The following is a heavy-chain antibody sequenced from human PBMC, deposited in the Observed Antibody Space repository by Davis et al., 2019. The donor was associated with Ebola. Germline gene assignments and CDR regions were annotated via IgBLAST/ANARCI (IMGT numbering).Heavy chain of an antibody. Sequence: PGGSLRLSCAASGFTFSSYSMNWVRQAPGKGLEWVSSISSSSSYIYYADSVKGRFTISRDNAKNSLYLQMNSLRDEDTAVYYCARDHVDTAMVTPRRNYYYYGMDVWGQGTTVTVSS. CDR2: ISSSSSYI. V-gene: IGHV3-21*01. CDR1: GFTFSSYS. J-gene: IGHJ6*02. CDR3: ARDHVDTAMVTPRRNYYYYGMDV. D-gene: IGHD5-18*01.